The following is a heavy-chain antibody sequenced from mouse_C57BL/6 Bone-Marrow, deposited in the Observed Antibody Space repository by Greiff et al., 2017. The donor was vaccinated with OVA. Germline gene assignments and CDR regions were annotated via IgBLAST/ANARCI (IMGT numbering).Heavy chain of an antibody. D-gene: IGHD1-1*01. Sequence: VQLQQSGAELVRPGTSVKVSCKASGYAFTNYLIEWVKQRPGQGLEWIGVINPGSGGTNYNEKFKGKATLTADKSSSTAYMQLSSLTSEDSAVYFCARDTTVWGQGTLVTVSA. J-gene: IGHJ3*01. V-gene: IGHV1-54*01. CDR1: GYAFTNYL. CDR3: ARDTTV. CDR2: INPGSGGT.